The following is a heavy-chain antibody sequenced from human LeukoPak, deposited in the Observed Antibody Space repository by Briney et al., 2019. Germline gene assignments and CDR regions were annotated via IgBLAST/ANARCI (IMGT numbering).Heavy chain of an antibody. D-gene: IGHD3-22*01. CDR2: INPSGGST. J-gene: IGHJ6*02. Sequence: ASVKVSCKASGYTFTSYYMHWVRQAPGQGLEWMGIINPSGGSTSYAQKFQGRVTMTRDTSTSTVYMELCSLRSEDTAVYYCASEYYDSSGYKTYYGMDVWGQGTTVTVSS. CDR1: GYTFTSYY. V-gene: IGHV1-46*01. CDR3: ASEYYDSSGYKTYYGMDV.